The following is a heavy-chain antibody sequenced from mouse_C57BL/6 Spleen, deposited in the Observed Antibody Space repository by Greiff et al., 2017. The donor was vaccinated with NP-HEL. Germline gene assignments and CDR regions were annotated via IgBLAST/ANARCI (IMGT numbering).Heavy chain of an antibody. CDR1: GYTFTSYT. Sequence: VKLQQSGAELARPGASVKMSCKASGYTFTSYTTHWVKQRPGQGLEWIGYINPSSGYTKYNQKFKDKATLTADKSSSTAYMQLSSLTYEDSAVYYCARDYGSSHWYFDVWGTGTTVTVSS. D-gene: IGHD1-1*01. CDR2: INPSSGYT. CDR3: ARDYGSSHWYFDV. J-gene: IGHJ1*03. V-gene: IGHV1-4*01.